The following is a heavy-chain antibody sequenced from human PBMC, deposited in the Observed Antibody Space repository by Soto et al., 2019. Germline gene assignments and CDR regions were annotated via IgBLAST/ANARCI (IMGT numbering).Heavy chain of an antibody. V-gene: IGHV1-8*01. Sequence: QVQLVQSGAEVKKPGASVKVSCKASGYTFTSYDINWVRQATGQGLEWMGWMNPNSGNTDYAQKFQGRVTMTRNTSISTAYMELSSLRSEDTAVYYCARSVEWLASFDYWGQGTLVTVSS. D-gene: IGHD6-19*01. CDR3: ARSVEWLASFDY. J-gene: IGHJ4*02. CDR2: MNPNSGNT. CDR1: GYTFTSYD.